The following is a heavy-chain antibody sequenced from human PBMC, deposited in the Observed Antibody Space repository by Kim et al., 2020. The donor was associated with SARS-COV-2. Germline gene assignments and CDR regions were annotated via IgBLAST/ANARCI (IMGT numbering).Heavy chain of an antibody. D-gene: IGHD3-16*02. J-gene: IGHJ4*02. CDR3: ARGNDYIWGTSRAYFDY. Sequence: LKSRSTISTDTSKNLFSLNLSSVTAADTAVYYCARGNDYIWGTSRAYFDYWGQGTLVSVSS. V-gene: IGHV4-30-2*05.